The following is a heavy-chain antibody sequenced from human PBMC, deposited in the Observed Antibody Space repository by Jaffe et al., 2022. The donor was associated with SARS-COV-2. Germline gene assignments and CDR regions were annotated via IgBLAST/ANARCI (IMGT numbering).Heavy chain of an antibody. V-gene: IGHV3-23*04. CDR2: IGGSGVKT. J-gene: IGHJ6*03. CDR1: GFTFNNYA. Sequence: EQLVESGGNLVQPGGSLRLSCIASGFTFNNYAMSWVRQAPGKGLEWVSGIGGSGVKTNYADSVRGRFTISRDNSRNTLFLQMSSLRSEDTAIYFCAKNSRTYYKVTGYYYYMEVWGKGTTVAVSS. D-gene: IGHD3-10*01. CDR3: AKNSRTYYKVTGYYYYMEV.